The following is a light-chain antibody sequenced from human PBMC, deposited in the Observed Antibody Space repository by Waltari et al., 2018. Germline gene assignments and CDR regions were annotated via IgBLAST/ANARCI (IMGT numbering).Light chain of an antibody. V-gene: IGKV1-12*01. J-gene: IGKJ4*01. Sequence: DIQMTQSPSSVSASVGDRVTITRRASQDITGWLAWYQQKPGKGPKMLIYSVSTLQSGVPTRFSGSGSGTKFTLTIASLQSEDSGTYYCQQATSFPPTFGGGTKVE. CDR2: SVS. CDR1: QDITGW. CDR3: QQATSFPPT.